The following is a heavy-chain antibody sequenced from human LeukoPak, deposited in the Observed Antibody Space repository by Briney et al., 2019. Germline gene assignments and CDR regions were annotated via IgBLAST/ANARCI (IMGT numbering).Heavy chain of an antibody. V-gene: IGHV3-30*18. CDR2: ISYDGSNK. J-gene: IGHJ4*02. CDR3: AKDLARYCGGDCYLFDY. Sequence: GGSLRLSCAASGFTFSSYGMHWVRQAPGNGLEWVAVISYDGSNKYYADSVKGRFTISRDNSKNTLYLQMNSLRAEDTAVYYCAKDLARYCGGDCYLFDYWGQGTLVTVSS. D-gene: IGHD2-21*02. CDR1: GFTFSSYG.